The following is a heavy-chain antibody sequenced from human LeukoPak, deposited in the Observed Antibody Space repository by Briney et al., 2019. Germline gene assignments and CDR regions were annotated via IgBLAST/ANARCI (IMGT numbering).Heavy chain of an antibody. D-gene: IGHD6-19*01. J-gene: IGHJ4*02. V-gene: IGHV3-30*04. CDR3: ARGARGSGWRGFDY. Sequence: GGSLRLSCAASGFTFSSYAMHWVRQAPGKGLEWVALISYDGSNNYSADSVKGRFTISRDNSKNTLYLQMNSLRSEDTAVYYCARGARGSGWRGFDYWGQGTLVTVSS. CDR2: ISYDGSNN. CDR1: GFTFSSYA.